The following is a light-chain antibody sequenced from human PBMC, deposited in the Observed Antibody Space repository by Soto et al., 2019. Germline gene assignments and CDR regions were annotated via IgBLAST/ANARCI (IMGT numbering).Light chain of an antibody. CDR2: SAS. J-gene: IGKJ2*01. CDR3: QQSYSTPYT. Sequence: DIQMTQSPSSLSASVGDRVTITCRASQSISSYLHWYQQKPGKAPKLLIYSASSLQSGVPSRFSGSGSGTDFTLSISSLQPEDFAAYYCQQSYSTPYTFVHGTKLEIK. V-gene: IGKV1-39*01. CDR1: QSISSY.